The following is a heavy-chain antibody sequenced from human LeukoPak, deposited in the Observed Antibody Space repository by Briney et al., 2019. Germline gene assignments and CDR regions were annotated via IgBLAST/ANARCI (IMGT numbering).Heavy chain of an antibody. V-gene: IGHV3-11*01. CDR2: ISSSGSTI. Sequence: TGGSLRLSCAASGFTFSDYYMSWIRQAPGKGLEWVSYISSSGSTIYYADSVKGRFTISRDNAKNSLYLQMNSLRAEDTAVYYCARVVVVVPAAISRYYMDVWGKGTTVTISS. D-gene: IGHD2-2*01. J-gene: IGHJ6*03. CDR3: ARVVVVVPAAISRYYMDV. CDR1: GFTFSDYY.